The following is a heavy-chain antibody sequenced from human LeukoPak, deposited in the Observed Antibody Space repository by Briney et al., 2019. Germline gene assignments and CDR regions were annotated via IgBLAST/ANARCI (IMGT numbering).Heavy chain of an antibody. J-gene: IGHJ6*03. D-gene: IGHD2-2*02. CDR2: IIPIFGTA. CDR1: GGTFSSYA. V-gene: IGHV1-69*15. CDR3: ARALGYCSSTSCYNTWDYYYYYMDV. Sequence: YSVKVSCKASGGTFSSYAISWVRQAPGQGLEWMGRIIPIFGTANYAQKFQGRVTITADESTSTAYMELSSLRSEDTAVYYCARALGYCSSTSCYNTWDYYYYYMDVWGKGTTVTVSS.